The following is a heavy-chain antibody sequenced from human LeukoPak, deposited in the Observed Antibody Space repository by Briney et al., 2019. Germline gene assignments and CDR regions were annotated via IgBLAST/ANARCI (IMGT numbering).Heavy chain of an antibody. Sequence: GGSLRLPCAASGFTFSSYEMNWVRQAPGQGLEWVSYISSSGSTIYYADSVKGRFTISRDNAKNSLYLQMNSLRAEDTAVYYCARDLWGPMGYWGQGTLVTVSS. CDR1: GFTFSSYE. J-gene: IGHJ4*02. CDR2: ISSSGSTI. CDR3: ARDLWGPMGY. D-gene: IGHD2/OR15-2a*01. V-gene: IGHV3-48*03.